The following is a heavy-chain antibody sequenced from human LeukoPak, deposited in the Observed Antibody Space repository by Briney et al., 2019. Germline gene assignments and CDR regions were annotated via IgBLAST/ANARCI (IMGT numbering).Heavy chain of an antibody. D-gene: IGHD3-10*01. Sequence: ASVKVSCKASGYTFTSYAMNWVRQSPGQGLEWMGWINTNTGNPTYAQGFRGRFVFSLGTSVSTAYLQISSLKAEDTAVYCCASARYYYGPLFDYWGQGTLVTVSS. CDR3: ASARYYYGPLFDY. J-gene: IGHJ4*02. CDR2: INTNTGNP. V-gene: IGHV7-4-1*02. CDR1: GYTFTSYA.